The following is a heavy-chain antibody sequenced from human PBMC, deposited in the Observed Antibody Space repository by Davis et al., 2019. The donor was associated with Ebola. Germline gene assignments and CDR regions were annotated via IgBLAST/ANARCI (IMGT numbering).Heavy chain of an antibody. Sequence: GGSLRLSCAASGFTFSTYATGCLRQAPVKGLAWVSDISSGGGAPYYADSVKGRFTISRDNSKNTLSLQMNSLRADDTAVYYCDARPCRGNTCYTWGEDVWGQGTTVTVSS. V-gene: IGHV3-23*01. J-gene: IGHJ6*02. CDR2: ISSGGGAP. CDR1: GFTFSTYA. D-gene: IGHD2-15*01. CDR3: DARPCRGNTCYTWGEDV.